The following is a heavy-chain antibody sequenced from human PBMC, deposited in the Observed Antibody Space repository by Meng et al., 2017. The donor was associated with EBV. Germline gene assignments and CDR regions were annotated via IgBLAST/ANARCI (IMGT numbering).Heavy chain of an antibody. J-gene: IGHJ4*02. V-gene: IGHV1-69*12. CDR2: IIPLFHTT. CDR3: ASAEHYGDYVFEY. Sequence: QGDLAQSGVELKHPGAAVKVSCKTSGGILRSFAISWVRQSPGQGLEWMGGIIPLFHTTNYAQKFQGRLHIIADESSATTYMELSSLRSEDTAIYYCASAEHYGDYVFEYWGQGTLVTVSS. CDR1: GGILRSFA. D-gene: IGHD4-17*01.